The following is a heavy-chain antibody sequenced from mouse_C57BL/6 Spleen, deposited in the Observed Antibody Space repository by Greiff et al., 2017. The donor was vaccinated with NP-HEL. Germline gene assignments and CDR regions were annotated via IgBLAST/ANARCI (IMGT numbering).Heavy chain of an antibody. CDR2: IYPSDSET. J-gene: IGHJ1*03. V-gene: IGHV1-61*01. CDR3: ARGDYDGYFDV. D-gene: IGHD2-4*01. Sequence: QVHVKQPGAELVRPGSSVKLSCKASGYTFTSYWMDWVKQRPGQGLEWIGNIYPSDSETHYNQKFKDKATLTVDKSSSTAYMQLSSLTSEDSAVCYCARGDYDGYFDVWGTGTTVTVSS. CDR1: GYTFTSYW.